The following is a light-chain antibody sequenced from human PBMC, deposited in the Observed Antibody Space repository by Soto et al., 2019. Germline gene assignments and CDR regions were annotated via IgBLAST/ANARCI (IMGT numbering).Light chain of an antibody. J-gene: IGKJ5*01. CDR3: QQYSDLPMT. V-gene: IGKV3-20*01. Sequence: DSVLTQSPATLSVSPGERATVSCRASQSVSSNLAWYQQKPGQAPRLLIYGASRRATGIPDRFSGSASGTDFTLTISRLEPEDFAVYFCQQYSDLPMTFGQGTRLEIK. CDR1: QSVSSN. CDR2: GAS.